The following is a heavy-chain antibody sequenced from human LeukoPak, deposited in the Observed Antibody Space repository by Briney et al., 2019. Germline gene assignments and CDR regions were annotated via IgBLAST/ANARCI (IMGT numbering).Heavy chain of an antibody. CDR2: IYYSGST. CDR1: GGSISSTSYY. J-gene: IGHJ4*02. D-gene: IGHD6-13*01. Sequence: SETLSLTCTVSGGSISSTSYYWGWIRQPPGKGLEWIGSIYYSGSTYYNPSLKSRVTISVGTSKNQFSLKLSSVTAADTAVYYCARTTQQLVYYFDYWGQGTLVTVSS. CDR3: ARTTQQLVYYFDY. V-gene: IGHV4-39*01.